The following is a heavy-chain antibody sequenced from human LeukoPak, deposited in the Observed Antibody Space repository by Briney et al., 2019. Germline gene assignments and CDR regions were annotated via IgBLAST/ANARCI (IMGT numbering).Heavy chain of an antibody. CDR2: ISTSSSYI. CDR3: AKPPGIAVAGTNWFDP. D-gene: IGHD6-19*01. CDR1: GFTFSSYT. V-gene: IGHV3-21*04. J-gene: IGHJ5*02. Sequence: GGSLRLSCAASGFTFSSYTMNWVRQAPGKGLEWVSSISTSSSYIYYADSLKGRFTISRDNAKKSLYLQMNSLRAEDTAVYYCAKPPGIAVAGTNWFDPWGQGTLVTVSS.